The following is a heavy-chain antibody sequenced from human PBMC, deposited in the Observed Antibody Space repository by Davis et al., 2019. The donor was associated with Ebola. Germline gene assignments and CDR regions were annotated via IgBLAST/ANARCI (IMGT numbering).Heavy chain of an antibody. CDR2: INPNSGDT. CDR1: GYTFAGYY. V-gene: IGHV1-2*04. CDR3: ARGLRSVVVPAAAYWYFDR. J-gene: IGHJ2*01. D-gene: IGHD2-2*01. Sequence: ASVKVSCKASGYTFAGYYIHWVRQAPGQGLEWMGWINPNSGDTKYAQKFQGWVTMTRDTSINTAYMELSRLRSDDTAVYYCARGLRSVVVPAAAYWYFDRWGRGTLVTVSS.